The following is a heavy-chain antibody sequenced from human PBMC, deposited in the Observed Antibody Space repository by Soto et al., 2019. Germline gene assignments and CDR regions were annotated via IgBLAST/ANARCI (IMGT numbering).Heavy chain of an antibody. V-gene: IGHV3-30*19. CDR1: GFMFKSYV. D-gene: IGHD3-16*01. CDR3: ARWGTSGGFDL. Sequence: QLQLVESGGGVVQPGTSLRLSCTASGFMFKSYVMHWVRQAPGKGLEWVALTSYDGNTKYYGDSVKGRFTVSRDNSKNTLHLQMDSLSPEDTALYYCARWGTSGGFDLWGQGTLVYVSS. CDR2: TSYDGNTK. J-gene: IGHJ4*02.